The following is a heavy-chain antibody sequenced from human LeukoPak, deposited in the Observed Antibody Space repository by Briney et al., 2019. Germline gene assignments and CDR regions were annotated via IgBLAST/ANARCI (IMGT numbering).Heavy chain of an antibody. CDR2: ISSSGSTI. J-gene: IGHJ6*04. Sequence: PGGSLRLSCAASGFTSSSYEMDWVRQAPGKGLEWVSYISSSGSTIYYADSVKCRFTISRDNAKNSLYVQMNSLRAEHTAVYYCAELGITMIGGVWGKGTTVTISS. V-gene: IGHV3-48*03. D-gene: IGHD3-10*02. CDR1: GFTSSSYE. CDR3: AELGITMIGGV.